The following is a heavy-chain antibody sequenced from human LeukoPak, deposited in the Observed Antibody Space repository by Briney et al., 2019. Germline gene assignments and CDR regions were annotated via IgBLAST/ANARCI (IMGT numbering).Heavy chain of an antibody. Sequence: SQTLSLTCAVSGGSISSGGYSWSWIRQPPGKGLEWIGHIYHSGSTYYNPSLKSRVTISVDRSKNQFSLKLSSVTAADTAVYYCAGGQKRGRYCSSTSCYMRDWFDPWGQGTLVTVSS. V-gene: IGHV4-30-2*01. CDR2: IYHSGST. D-gene: IGHD2-2*02. CDR1: GGSISSGGYS. J-gene: IGHJ5*02. CDR3: AGGQKRGRYCSSTSCYMRDWFDP.